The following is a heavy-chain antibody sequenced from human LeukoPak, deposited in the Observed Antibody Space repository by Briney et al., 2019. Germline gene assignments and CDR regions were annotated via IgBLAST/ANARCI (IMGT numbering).Heavy chain of an antibody. CDR1: GFTFSDYW. CDR2: IKQDGSET. J-gene: IGHJ6*02. CDR3: ARDPYSSSWSYGMDV. V-gene: IGHV3-7*05. Sequence: PGGSLRLSCTASGFTFSDYWMSWVRQTPEKGLEWVANIKQDGSETVYVDSLKGRFTISRDNAQSSLYLQMNRLRAEDTAVYYCARDPYSSSWSYGMDVWGQGTTVTVSS. D-gene: IGHD6-13*01.